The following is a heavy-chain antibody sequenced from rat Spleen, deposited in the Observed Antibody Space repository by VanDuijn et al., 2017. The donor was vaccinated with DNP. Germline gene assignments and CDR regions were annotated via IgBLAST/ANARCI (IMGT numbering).Heavy chain of an antibody. J-gene: IGHJ4*01. D-gene: IGHD1-11*01. Sequence: EVQLVESGGGFVQPGRSLKLSCAASGFTFSDYNMAWVRQAPKKGLEWVASITNRGTTTHYRDSVKGRFIISRDNAKSTLYLQMNSLRSEDTATYYCARYSRGAMDAWGQGTSVTVSS. CDR3: ARYSRGAMDA. CDR2: ITNRGTTT. V-gene: IGHV5S10*01. CDR1: GFTFSDYN.